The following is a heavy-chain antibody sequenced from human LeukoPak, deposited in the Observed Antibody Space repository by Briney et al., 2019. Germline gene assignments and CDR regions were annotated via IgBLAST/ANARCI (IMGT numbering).Heavy chain of an antibody. CDR3: ARDRAYYYDSSGYYELDY. J-gene: IGHJ4*02. V-gene: IGHV1-2*06. D-gene: IGHD3-22*01. CDR2: INPNSGGT. Sequence: GASVKVSCKASGYTFTGYYMHWVRQAPGQGLEWMGRINPNSGGTNYAQKFQGRVTMTRDTSISTAYMELSRLRSDDTAVYYGARDRAYYYDSSGYYELDYWGQGTLVTVSS. CDR1: GYTFTGYY.